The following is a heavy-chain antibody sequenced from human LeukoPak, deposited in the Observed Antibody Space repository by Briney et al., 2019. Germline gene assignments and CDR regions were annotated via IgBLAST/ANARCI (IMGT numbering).Heavy chain of an antibody. CDR2: IYWDDDK. CDR1: GFSLSTSGMG. CDR3: AHRTLRYFDNNWFDP. Sequence: ESGPTLVNPTQTLTLTCTFSGFSLSTSGMGVGWIRQPPGKALEWLALIYWDDDKLYSPSLKSRLTITKDTSKNQVVLTMTNLDPVDTATYYCAHRTLRYFDNNWFDPWGQGTLVTVSS. V-gene: IGHV2-5*02. J-gene: IGHJ5*02. D-gene: IGHD3-9*01.